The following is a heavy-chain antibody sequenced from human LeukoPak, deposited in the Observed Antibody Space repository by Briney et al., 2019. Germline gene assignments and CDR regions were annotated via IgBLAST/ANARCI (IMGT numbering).Heavy chain of an antibody. J-gene: IGHJ4*02. V-gene: IGHV3-15*01. CDR1: GLSFTNAW. Sequence: GGSLRLSCVASGLSFTNAWMSWVRQAPGKGLEWVGRIKNKVDGGTVDYAAAVKGRFTISRDDSKNTLFLHMNSLKTEDTAVYYCTTDLWDYDICWGQGTLVTVSS. CDR3: TTDLWDYDIC. CDR2: IKNKVDGGTV. D-gene: IGHD3-9*01.